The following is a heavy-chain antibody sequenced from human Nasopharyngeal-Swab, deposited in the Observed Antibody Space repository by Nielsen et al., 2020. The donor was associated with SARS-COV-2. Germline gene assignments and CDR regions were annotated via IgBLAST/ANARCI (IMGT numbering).Heavy chain of an antibody. CDR1: GFTFSDSA. J-gene: IGHJ4*02. V-gene: IGHV3-73*01. CDR3: TRCGGGCYSGRDY. CDR2: ARSKGNNYAT. Sequence: GESPKISCAASGFTFSDSAIHWVRQASGKGLEWVGRARSKGNNYATAYSASVKGRFIIFRDDPANTAYLQMNSLKTEDTAMYYCTRCGGGCYSGRDYWGQGTLVTVSS. D-gene: IGHD2-15*01.